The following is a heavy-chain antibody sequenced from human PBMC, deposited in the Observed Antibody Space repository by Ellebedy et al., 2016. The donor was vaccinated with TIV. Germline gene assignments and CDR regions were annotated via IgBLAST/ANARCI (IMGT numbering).Heavy chain of an antibody. J-gene: IGHJ3*02. CDR2: INGGGSRT. V-gene: IGHV3-23*01. Sequence: GESLKISCAASGFTFSNYAMGWVRQAPGKGLEWVSAINGGGSRTYYAGAVRGQFTISRDNSRNTVYMQMNSLRADDTAIYYCTKGSLSTVGDDAFDIWGQGTLVTVSS. CDR1: GFTFSNYA. CDR3: TKGSLSTVGDDAFDI. D-gene: IGHD1-26*01.